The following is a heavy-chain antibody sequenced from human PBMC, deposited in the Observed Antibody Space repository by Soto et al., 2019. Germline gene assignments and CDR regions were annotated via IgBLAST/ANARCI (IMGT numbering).Heavy chain of an antibody. CDR3: ARGLSERSTMTPPSVITELIGY. Sequence: ASVKVSCKASGYTFTSYDINWVRQATGQGLEWMGWMNPNSGNTGYAQKFQGRVTMTRNTSISTAYMELSSLRSEDTAVYYCARGLSERSTMTPPSVITELIGYCGKGTLVT. V-gene: IGHV1-8*01. J-gene: IGHJ4*02. CDR2: MNPNSGNT. CDR1: GYTFTSYD. D-gene: IGHD2-21*01.